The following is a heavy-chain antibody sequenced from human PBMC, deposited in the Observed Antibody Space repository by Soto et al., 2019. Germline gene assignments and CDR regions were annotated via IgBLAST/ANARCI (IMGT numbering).Heavy chain of an antibody. CDR2: IYHSGST. D-gene: IGHD1-26*01. CDR1: GGSISSSNW. Sequence: NPSETLSLTCAVSGGSISSSNWWSWVRQPPGKGLEWIGEIYHSGSTNYNPSLKSRVTISVDKSKNQFSLKLSSVTAADTAVYYCARVRWELSVYYGMDVWGQGTTVTVS. J-gene: IGHJ6*02. V-gene: IGHV4-4*02. CDR3: ARVRWELSVYYGMDV.